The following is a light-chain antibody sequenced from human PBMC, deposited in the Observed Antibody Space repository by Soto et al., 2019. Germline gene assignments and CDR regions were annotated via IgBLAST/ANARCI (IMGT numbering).Light chain of an antibody. J-gene: IGKJ1*01. CDR1: QSFSNW. V-gene: IGKV1-5*01. CDR3: QQFDRYSWT. Sequence: DIQMTQSPSTLSASLGERVTITCRASQSFSNWLAWYQQKPGKAPRLLLYDVSSLESGVPSRFSGSASGTEFILTISRLQPDDFATYYCQQFDRYSWTFGQGTTVEMK. CDR2: DVS.